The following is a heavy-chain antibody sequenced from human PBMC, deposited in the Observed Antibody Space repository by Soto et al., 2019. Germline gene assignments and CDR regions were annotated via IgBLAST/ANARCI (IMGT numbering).Heavy chain of an antibody. CDR2: IYYSGST. V-gene: IGHV4-61*01. D-gene: IGHD2-2*01. Sequence: LSLTCTVSGGSVSSVSYYWSWIRQPPGKGLEWIGYIYYSGSTNYNPSLKSRVTMSVDTSKNQFSLKLSSVTAADTAVYYCARYWSSLCCHGFVTWGPGALVTVSS. CDR1: GGSVSSVSYY. J-gene: IGHJ5*02. CDR3: ARYWSSLCCHGFVT.